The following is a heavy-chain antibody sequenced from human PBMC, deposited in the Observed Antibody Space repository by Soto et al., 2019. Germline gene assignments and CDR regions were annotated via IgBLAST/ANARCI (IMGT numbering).Heavy chain of an antibody. V-gene: IGHV4-34*01. D-gene: IGHD2-15*01. CDR3: VRDRGFPDSFDI. CDR2: IYYSGST. Sequence: SETLSLTCAVYGGSFSGYYWIWIRQPPGKGLEWIGDIYYSGSTNYNPSLKSRVAISGDTSKNQFSLKLSSVTAADTAVYYCVRDRGFPDSFDIWGQGTMVTVSS. CDR1: GGSFSGYY. J-gene: IGHJ3*02.